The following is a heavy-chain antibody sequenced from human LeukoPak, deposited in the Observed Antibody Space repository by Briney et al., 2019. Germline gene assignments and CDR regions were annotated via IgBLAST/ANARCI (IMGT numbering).Heavy chain of an antibody. D-gene: IGHD3-10*01. CDR2: ISSGSSTI. V-gene: IGHV3-48*02. CDR1: GFTFSIHS. CDR3: ARGRGDV. Sequence: PGGSLRLSCAASGFTFSIHSMNWVRQAPGKGLEWVSYISSGSSTIYYADSVKGRFTITRDNAKNSLYLQVNSLKDEDTAVYYCARGRGDVWGQGTLVTVSS. J-gene: IGHJ4*02.